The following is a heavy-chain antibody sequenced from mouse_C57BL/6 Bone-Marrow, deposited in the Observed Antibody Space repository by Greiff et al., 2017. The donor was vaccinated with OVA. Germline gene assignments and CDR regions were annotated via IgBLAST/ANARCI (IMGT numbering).Heavy chain of an antibody. D-gene: IGHD1-1*01. V-gene: IGHV2-5*01. Sequence: VQVVESGPGLVQPSQSLSITCTVSGFSLTSYGVHWVRQSPGKGLEWLGVIWRGGSTDYNAAFMSRLSITKDNSKSQVFFKMNSLQADDTAIYYCAKNPVVSPYWYFDVWGTGTTVTVSS. J-gene: IGHJ1*03. CDR3: AKNPVVSPYWYFDV. CDR1: GFSLTSYG. CDR2: IWRGGST.